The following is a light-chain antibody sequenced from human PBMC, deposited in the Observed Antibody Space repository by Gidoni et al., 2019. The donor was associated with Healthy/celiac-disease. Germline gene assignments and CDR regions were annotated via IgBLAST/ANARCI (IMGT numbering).Light chain of an antibody. CDR3: QQYNSYWG. CDR1: QSISSW. J-gene: IGKJ1*01. Sequence: DIQMTQSPSTLSASVGDRVTITCRASQSISSWLAWYQQKPGKAPKLLIYKASSLESGVPSRFGGSGSGTEFTLTISSLQPDDFATYYCQQYNSYWGFGQGTKVEIK. V-gene: IGKV1-5*03. CDR2: KAS.